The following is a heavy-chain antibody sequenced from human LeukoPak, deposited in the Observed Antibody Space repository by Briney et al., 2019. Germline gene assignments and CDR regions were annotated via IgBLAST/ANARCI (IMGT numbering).Heavy chain of an antibody. D-gene: IGHD3-22*01. CDR1: GYTFTSYY. J-gene: IGHJ4*02. CDR3: ARETTDYYDSSGYTPFDY. Sequence: ASVKVSCKASGYTFTSYYMHWVRQAPGQGLEWMGIINPSGGSTSYAQKFQGRVTMTRDTSTSTVYMELSSLRSDDTAVYYCARETTDYYDSSGYTPFDYWGQGTLVTVSS. CDR2: INPSGGST. V-gene: IGHV1-46*01.